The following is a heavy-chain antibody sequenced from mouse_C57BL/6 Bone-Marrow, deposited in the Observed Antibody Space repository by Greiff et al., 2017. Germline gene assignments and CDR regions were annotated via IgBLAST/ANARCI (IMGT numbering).Heavy chain of an antibody. CDR1: GFNIKDDY. J-gene: IGHJ2*01. Sequence: EVQLQESGAELVRPGASVKLSCTASGFNIKDDYMHWVKQRPEQGLEWIGWIDPENGDTEYASKFQGKATITADTSSNTAYLQLSSLTSEDTAVYYCTTRWDYEDYFDYWGQGTTLTVSS. V-gene: IGHV14-4*01. D-gene: IGHD2-4*01. CDR3: TTRWDYEDYFDY. CDR2: IDPENGDT.